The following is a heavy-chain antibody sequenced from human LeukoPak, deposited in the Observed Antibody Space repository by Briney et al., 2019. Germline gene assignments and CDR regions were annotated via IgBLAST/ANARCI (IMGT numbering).Heavy chain of an antibody. CDR1: GFTFSSYA. Sequence: GGSLRLSCAACGFTFSSYAMSWVRQAPGKGLEWVSAISGSGGSTYYADSVKGRFTISRDNSKNTLYLQMNSLRAEDTAVYYCAKFLPTHIVVANYYFDYWGQGTLVTVSS. J-gene: IGHJ4*02. V-gene: IGHV3-23*01. CDR2: ISGSGGST. D-gene: IGHD2-21*01. CDR3: AKFLPTHIVVANYYFDY.